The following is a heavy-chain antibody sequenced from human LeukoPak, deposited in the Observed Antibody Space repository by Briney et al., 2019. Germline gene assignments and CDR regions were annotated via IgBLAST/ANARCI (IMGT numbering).Heavy chain of an antibody. CDR3: ARRVGSSSWSKRSGWFDP. D-gene: IGHD6-13*01. J-gene: IGHJ5*02. Sequence: GESLKISCKGSGYSFTSYWIGWVRQMPGKGLEWMGIIYPGDSDTRYSPSFQGQVTISADKSISTAYLQWSSLKASDTAMYYCARRVGSSSWSKRSGWFDPWGQGTLVTVSS. V-gene: IGHV5-51*01. CDR2: IYPGDSDT. CDR1: GYSFTSYW.